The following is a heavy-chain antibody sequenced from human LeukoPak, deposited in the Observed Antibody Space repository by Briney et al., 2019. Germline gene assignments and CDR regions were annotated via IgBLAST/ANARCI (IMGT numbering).Heavy chain of an antibody. J-gene: IGHJ3*02. CDR3: VRRNYVAFDI. CDR2: TQNKANSYTM. D-gene: IGHD1-7*01. Sequence: GGSLRLSCPVSGFIFSDQYMDWVRQAPGKGLEWVGRTQNKANSYTMDYAAAVRGRFTISRDDSKNSLSLQMNSLKTEDTAVYYCVRRNYVAFDIWGQGTMVIVSS. CDR1: GFIFSDQY. V-gene: IGHV3-72*01.